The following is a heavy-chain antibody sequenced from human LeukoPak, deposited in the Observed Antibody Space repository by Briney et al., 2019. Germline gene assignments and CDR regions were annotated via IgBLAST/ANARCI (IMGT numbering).Heavy chain of an antibody. CDR1: GGSINSGTYY. Sequence: PSETLSLTCTVSGGSINSGTYYWSWIRQPAGKGLEWIGRIYTSGSTNYNPSLKSRVTISVDTSKNQFSLKLSSVTAADTAVYYCARHPSSIVVVIYYFDYWGQGTLVTVSS. V-gene: IGHV4-61*02. J-gene: IGHJ4*02. D-gene: IGHD3-22*01. CDR2: IYTSGST. CDR3: ARHPSSIVVVIYYFDY.